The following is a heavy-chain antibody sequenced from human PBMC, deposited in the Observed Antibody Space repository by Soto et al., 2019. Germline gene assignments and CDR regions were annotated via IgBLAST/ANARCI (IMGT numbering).Heavy chain of an antibody. J-gene: IGHJ4*02. V-gene: IGHV3-53*01. CDR2: IYSGGST. CDR3: ARYRNLRYYFDY. D-gene: IGHD1-7*01. Sequence: MSWVRQAPGKGLEWVSVIYSGGSTYYADSVKGRFTISRDNSKNTLYLQMNSLRAEDTAVYYCARYRNLRYYFDYWGQGTLVTVFS.